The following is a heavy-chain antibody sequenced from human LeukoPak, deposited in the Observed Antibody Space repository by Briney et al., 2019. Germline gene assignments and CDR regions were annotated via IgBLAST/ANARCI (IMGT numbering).Heavy chain of an antibody. J-gene: IGHJ4*02. D-gene: IGHD3-16*02. CDR2: ISGSGGST. CDR1: GFTFSSYA. CDR3: ASLRTFGGDIVRGDYFDY. Sequence: QSGGSLRLSCAASGFTFSSYAMRWVRQAPGNELAWVSAISGSGGSTYDADTVKVRFTISRGNFKITLYLQMNSLSTEDTTVYYCASLRTFGGDIVRGDYFDYWSQGTLVTVSS. V-gene: IGHV3-23*01.